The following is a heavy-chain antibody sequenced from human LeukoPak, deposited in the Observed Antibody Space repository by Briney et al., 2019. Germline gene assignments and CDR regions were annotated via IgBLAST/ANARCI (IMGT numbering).Heavy chain of an antibody. CDR3: ARVYRRYFDY. J-gene: IGHJ4*02. Sequence: GGSLRLSCEASGFTFSIYSMNWVRQAPGKGLEWVSYISSSSSTIYYADSVKGRFTISRDNAKNSLYLQVNSLRAEDTAVYYCARVYRRYFDYWGQGTLVTVSS. V-gene: IGHV3-48*01. CDR2: ISSSSSTI. D-gene: IGHD1-14*01. CDR1: GFTFSIYS.